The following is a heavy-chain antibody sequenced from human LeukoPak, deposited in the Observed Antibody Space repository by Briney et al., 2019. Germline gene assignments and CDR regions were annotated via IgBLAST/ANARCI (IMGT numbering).Heavy chain of an antibody. CDR1: GYTFSSYD. CDR2: MNPNSGNT. V-gene: IGHV1-8*01. D-gene: IGHD3-10*01. J-gene: IGHJ4*02. Sequence: ASVKVSCKASGYTFSSYDINWVRQAAGQGPEWMGWMNPNSGNTAYAQNFQGRVIMTRNTSISTAYMELSSLRFEDTAVSYCAIRTSRGGSGSSYFDSWGQGTLVTVSS. CDR3: AIRTSRGGSGSSYFDS.